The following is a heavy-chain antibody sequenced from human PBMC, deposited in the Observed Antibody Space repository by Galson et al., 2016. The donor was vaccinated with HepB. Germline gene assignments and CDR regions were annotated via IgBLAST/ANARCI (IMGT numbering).Heavy chain of an antibody. CDR2: LYGGGGT. J-gene: IGHJ4*02. V-gene: IGHV3-53*01. Sequence: SLRLSCAVSGFRVSAHHVGWFRQAPGKGLECVSVLYGGGGTYHTDSVKGRFSVSRDNSKNIVYLQMNSLRADDTAVYYCVGCGGNSVWGQGTLVTVSS. CDR3: VGCGGNSV. D-gene: IGHD4-23*01. CDR1: GFRVSAHH.